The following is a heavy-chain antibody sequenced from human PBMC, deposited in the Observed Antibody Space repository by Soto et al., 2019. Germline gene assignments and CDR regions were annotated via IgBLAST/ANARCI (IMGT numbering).Heavy chain of an antibody. CDR2: ISYDGSNK. CDR1: GFTFSSYG. J-gene: IGHJ6*02. CDR3: AKDQGRESGMDV. V-gene: IGHV3-30*18. D-gene: IGHD1-26*01. Sequence: QVQLVESGGGVVQPGRSLRLSCAASGFTFSSYGMHWVRQAPGKGLEWVAVISYDGSNKYYADSVKGRFTISRDNSKNTLYLQMNSLRAEDTAGYYCAKDQGRESGMDVWGQGTTVTVSS.